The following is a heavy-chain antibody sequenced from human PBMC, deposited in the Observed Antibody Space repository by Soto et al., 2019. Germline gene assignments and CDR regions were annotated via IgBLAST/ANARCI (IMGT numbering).Heavy chain of an antibody. CDR2: ISAYNGNT. CDR1: GYTFTSYG. Sequence: QVQLVQSGAEVKKPGASVKVSCKASGYTFTSYGISWVRQAPGQGLEWMVWISAYNGNTNYAQKLQGRVTMTTDTSTSTAYMELRSLRSDDTAVYYCVRGITMVRGAPSGYGMDVWGQRTTVTVSS. CDR3: VRGITMVRGAPSGYGMDV. D-gene: IGHD3-10*01. J-gene: IGHJ6*02. V-gene: IGHV1-18*04.